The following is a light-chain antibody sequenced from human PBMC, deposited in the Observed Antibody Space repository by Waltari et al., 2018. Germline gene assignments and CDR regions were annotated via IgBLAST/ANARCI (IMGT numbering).Light chain of an antibody. V-gene: IGKV2-28*01. CDR3: MQALQTPRT. CDR2: LGA. J-gene: IGKJ2*02. Sequence: DIVRTESPLSVPVTTGEQASFACSSSQSLLQSNGYNYWDWYLQKPGQSPHLLIYLGAKRAYGVPDSFSGSGSGTDLTLRIRRGKAEDVGVYYCMQALQTPRTFGQGTKLEI. CDR1: QSLLQSNGYNY.